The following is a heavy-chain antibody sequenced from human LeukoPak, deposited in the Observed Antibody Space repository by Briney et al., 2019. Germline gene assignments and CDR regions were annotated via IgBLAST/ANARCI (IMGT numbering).Heavy chain of an antibody. CDR1: GSTFTPYY. V-gene: IGHV1-2*02. J-gene: IGHJ6*02. Sequence: ASVKVSCKASGSTFTPYYMHWVRQSPGQGLEWMGWINPNSGGTNYAQKFQGRVTMTRDTSNSTAYLELSRLRSDDTAVYYCGSTRYSSSLRFYGMDVWGQGTTVTVSS. D-gene: IGHD6-13*01. CDR2: INPNSGGT. CDR3: GSTRYSSSLRFYGMDV.